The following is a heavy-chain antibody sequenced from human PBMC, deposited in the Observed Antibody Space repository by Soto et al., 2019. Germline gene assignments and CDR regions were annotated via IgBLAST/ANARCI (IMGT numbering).Heavy chain of an antibody. CDR1: GGSFSGYY. V-gene: IGHV4-34*01. CDR3: ARRVGVILSFYYYGMDV. CDR2: IDHSGST. D-gene: IGHD3-16*02. Sequence: SETLSLTCAVYGGSFSGYYWSWIRQPPGKGLEWIGEIDHSGSTNYNPSLKSRVTISVDTSKNQFSLKLSSVTAADTAVYYCARRVGVILSFYYYGMDVWGQGTTVTVSS. J-gene: IGHJ6*02.